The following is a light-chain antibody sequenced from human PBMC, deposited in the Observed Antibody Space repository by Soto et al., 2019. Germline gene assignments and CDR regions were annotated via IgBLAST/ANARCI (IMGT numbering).Light chain of an antibody. CDR1: SSNIGSNT. J-gene: IGLJ2*01. CDR2: SNN. Sequence: QSVLTQPPSASRTPGQRVTISCSGSSSNIGSNTVNWYQQLPGTAPKLLIYSNNQRPSGVPDRFSGSKSGTSASLAISGLQSEDEADYYCAAWDDSLKGVFGGGTQLTVL. CDR3: AAWDDSLKGV. V-gene: IGLV1-44*01.